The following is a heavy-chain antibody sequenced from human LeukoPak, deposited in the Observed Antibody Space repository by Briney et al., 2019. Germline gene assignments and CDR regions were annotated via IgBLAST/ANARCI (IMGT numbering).Heavy chain of an antibody. Sequence: GGSLRLSCSASGFAFSTYVMHWVRQAPGKGLECISGIDSNGGRTYYADSVKGRFTISRDNSKNTLYLQMSSLRVEDTAVYYCVKDGGTVWSVVNHYFDFWCQGTLVTVSS. D-gene: IGHD3-3*01. CDR1: GFAFSTYV. CDR3: VKDGGTVWSVVNHYFDF. CDR2: IDSNGGRT. V-gene: IGHV3-64D*06. J-gene: IGHJ4*02.